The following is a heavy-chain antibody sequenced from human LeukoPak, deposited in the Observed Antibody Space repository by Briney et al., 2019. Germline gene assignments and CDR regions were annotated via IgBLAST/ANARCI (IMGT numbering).Heavy chain of an antibody. CDR3: ARAVSGYIYAYGY. CDR1: GFTFSSYN. J-gene: IGHJ4*02. V-gene: IGHV3-48*02. D-gene: IGHD5-18*01. CDR2: ISSSSSTI. Sequence: PGGSLRLSCVASGFTFSSYNINWVRQAPGKGLEWVSYISSSSSTIHYADSVKGRFTISRDNAKNSLYLQMNSLRDEDTAVYYCARAVSGYIYAYGYWGQGTLVTVCS.